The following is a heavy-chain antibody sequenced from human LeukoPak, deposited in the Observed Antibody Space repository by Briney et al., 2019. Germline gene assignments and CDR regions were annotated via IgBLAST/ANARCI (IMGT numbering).Heavy chain of an antibody. D-gene: IGHD6-13*01. CDR2: ICGSGGDT. CDR1: GFTFSSHA. J-gene: IGHJ4*02. V-gene: IGHV3-23*01. CDR3: AKEYSSSWRIFDY. Sequence: PGGSLRLSCTASGFTFSSHAMSWVRQAPGKGLEWVSVICGSGGDTYYADSVKGRFAISRDNSKNTLFLQMNSLRAEDTAIYYCAKEYSSSWRIFDYWGQGTRVTVSS.